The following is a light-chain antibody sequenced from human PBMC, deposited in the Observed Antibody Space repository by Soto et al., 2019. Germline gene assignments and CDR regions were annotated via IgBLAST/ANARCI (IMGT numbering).Light chain of an antibody. Sequence: DIQLTQSPSFLSASVGDRVTITCRASQGISRYLAWYQQKPGKAPMLLIYAASILQSGVPSRFSGTGSGTEFTLTIRSLQPEDFASYYCQQLDSYPFTFGHRTKVDIK. J-gene: IGKJ3*01. CDR3: QQLDSYPFT. CDR2: AAS. V-gene: IGKV1-9*01. CDR1: QGISRY.